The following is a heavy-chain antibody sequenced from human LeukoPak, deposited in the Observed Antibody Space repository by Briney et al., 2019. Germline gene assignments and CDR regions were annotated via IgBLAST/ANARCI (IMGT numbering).Heavy chain of an antibody. CDR2: ISGSGGST. CDR1: GFTFSNYA. J-gene: IGHJ4*02. Sequence: GGSLRLSCAASGFTFSNYAMSWVRQAPGKGLEWVSAISGSGGSTYYADSVKGRFTISRDNSKNTLYLQMNSLRAEDTAVYYCAKESRYDILTGYYPYFDYWGQGTLATVSS. V-gene: IGHV3-23*01. D-gene: IGHD3-9*01. CDR3: AKESRYDILTGYYPYFDY.